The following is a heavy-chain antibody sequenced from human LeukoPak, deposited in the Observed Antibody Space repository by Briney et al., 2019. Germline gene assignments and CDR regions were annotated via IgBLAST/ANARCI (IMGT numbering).Heavy chain of an antibody. D-gene: IGHD1-26*01. J-gene: IGHJ4*02. V-gene: IGHV1-2*02. CDR1: GYTFTGYY. CDR2: INPDSGDT. CDR3: ARDESGSYYLGY. Sequence: GASVKVSCKASGYTFTGYYIYWVRQAPGQGLEWMGWINPDSGDTNYAQKFQGRVTMTRDTSISTAYMELSRLRSDDTAVYYCARDESGSYYLGYWGQGTLVTVSS.